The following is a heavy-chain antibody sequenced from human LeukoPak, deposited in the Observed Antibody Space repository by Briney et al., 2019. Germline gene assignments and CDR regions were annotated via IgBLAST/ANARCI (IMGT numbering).Heavy chain of an antibody. CDR3: ARDNYDFWSGYYMVY. J-gene: IGHJ4*02. CDR1: GFTFSTYS. D-gene: IGHD3-3*01. CDR2: IISSSSYI. V-gene: IGHV3-21*01. Sequence: PGGSLRLSCAASGFTFSTYSMNWVRQAPGKGLEWVSSIISSSSYIYYADSVKGRFTISRDNAKNSLYLQMNSLRAEDTAVYYCARDNYDFWSGYYMVYWGQGTLVTVSS.